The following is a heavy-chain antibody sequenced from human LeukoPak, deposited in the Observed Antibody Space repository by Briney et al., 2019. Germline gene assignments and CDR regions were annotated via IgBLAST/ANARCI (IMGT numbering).Heavy chain of an antibody. J-gene: IGHJ4*02. CDR3: AKEVLGTRWITYDS. CDR1: GFTFSSYS. D-gene: IGHD5-12*01. Sequence: NPGGSLRLSCAASGFTFSSYSMNWVRQAPGKGLEWVSSISSTSIYIFYADSVKGRFTISRDNNKNSLYLQMNSLRTDDTALYYCAKEVLGTRWITYDSWGQGILVTVSS. V-gene: IGHV3-21*04. CDR2: ISSTSIYI.